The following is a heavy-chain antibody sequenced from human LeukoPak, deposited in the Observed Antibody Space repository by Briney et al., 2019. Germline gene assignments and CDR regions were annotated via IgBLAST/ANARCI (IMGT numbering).Heavy chain of an antibody. V-gene: IGHV3-23*01. Sequence: GGSLSLSCAVSGFIFSNYVMNWVRQAPGKGLEWVSAISGSGDSTYYADSVKGRFTISRDNSKNTLSLQMNSLRAEDTAVYYCAKDHDYYASGPIWGQGTMVTVSS. J-gene: IGHJ3*02. CDR2: ISGSGDST. CDR1: GFIFSNYV. D-gene: IGHD3-10*01. CDR3: AKDHDYYASGPI.